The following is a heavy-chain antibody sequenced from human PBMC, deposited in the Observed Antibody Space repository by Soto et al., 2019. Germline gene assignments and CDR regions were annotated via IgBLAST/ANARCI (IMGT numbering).Heavy chain of an antibody. D-gene: IGHD3-10*01. V-gene: IGHV1-18*01. CDR2: INTYNGNT. CDR3: ARGVGSGTYYNQYNWFDP. CDR1: GYTFANYG. Sequence: ASVKVSCKASGYTFANYGISWVRQAPGQGLEWMGWINTYNGNTNHAQKLQGRVTMTTDTSTSTAYMELRSLRSDDTAVYYCARGVGSGTYYNQYNWFDPWGQGTLVTVSS. J-gene: IGHJ5*02.